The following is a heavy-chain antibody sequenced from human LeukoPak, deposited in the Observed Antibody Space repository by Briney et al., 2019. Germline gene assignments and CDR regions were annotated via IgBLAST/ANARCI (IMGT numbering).Heavy chain of an antibody. J-gene: IGHJ6*03. Sequence: SETLSLTCAVYGGSFSGYYWSWIRQPPGKGLEWIGEINHSGSTNYNPSLKSRVTISVDTSKNQFSLKLSSVTAADTAVYYCARSDYYGSGSYYYYYYYMDVWGKGTTVTISS. V-gene: IGHV4-34*01. CDR2: INHSGST. D-gene: IGHD3-10*01. CDR3: ARSDYYGSGSYYYYYYYMDV. CDR1: GGSFSGYY.